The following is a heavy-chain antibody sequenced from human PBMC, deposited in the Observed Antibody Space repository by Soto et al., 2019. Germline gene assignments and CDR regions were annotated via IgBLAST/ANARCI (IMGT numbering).Heavy chain of an antibody. CDR3: ARRNCGYNPFDI. V-gene: IGHV4-59*01. J-gene: IGHJ3*02. D-gene: IGHD1-20*01. CDR2: IYYSGST. CDR1: GGSISSYY. Sequence: QVQLQESGPELLKPSETLSHTCTVSGGSISSYYWSWIRQPPRKGLEWIGYIYYSGSTNYNPSLRSRVTMSVDTSKNQFSLKLSSVTAEDTAVYYCARRNCGYNPFDIWGQGTMVTVSS.